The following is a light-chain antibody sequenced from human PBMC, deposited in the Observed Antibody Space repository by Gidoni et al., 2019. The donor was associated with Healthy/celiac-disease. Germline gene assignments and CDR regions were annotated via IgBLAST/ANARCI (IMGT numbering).Light chain of an antibody. CDR2: DAS. Sequence: EIVLTQSTATLSLSPGERATLSCRASPSVSSYLAWYQQKPGQAPRLLIYDASNRATGIPARFSGSGSGTDFTLTISSLEPEDFAVYYCQQRSNWPRTFGQGTKVEIK. CDR3: QQRSNWPRT. J-gene: IGKJ1*01. V-gene: IGKV3-11*01. CDR1: PSVSSY.